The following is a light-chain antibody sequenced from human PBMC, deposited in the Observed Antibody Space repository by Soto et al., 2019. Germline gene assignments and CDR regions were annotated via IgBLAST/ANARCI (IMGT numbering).Light chain of an antibody. J-gene: IGKJ1*01. CDR2: AAS. Sequence: IQVTQSPSSLSASVGDRVTITCRASQGIKNDLGWYQQKPGEAPRLLIYAASTVQIGVPSRFSGSGFGTEFTLTISSLQPEDSATYYCLQDFNYPRTFGQGTRVEVK. CDR3: LQDFNYPRT. V-gene: IGKV1-6*01. CDR1: QGIKND.